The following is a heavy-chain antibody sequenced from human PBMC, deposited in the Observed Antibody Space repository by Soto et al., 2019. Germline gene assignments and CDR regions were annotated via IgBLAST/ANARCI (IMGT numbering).Heavy chain of an antibody. V-gene: IGHV1-3*01. Sequence: ASVKVSCKASGYTFTSYAMHWVRQAPGQRLEWMGWINAGNGNTKYSQKFQGRVTITRDTSASTAYMELSSLRSEDTAVYYCARYYYDSSGYYGYWFDPWGQGXLVTVSS. D-gene: IGHD3-22*01. J-gene: IGHJ5*02. CDR1: GYTFTSYA. CDR3: ARYYYDSSGYYGYWFDP. CDR2: INAGNGNT.